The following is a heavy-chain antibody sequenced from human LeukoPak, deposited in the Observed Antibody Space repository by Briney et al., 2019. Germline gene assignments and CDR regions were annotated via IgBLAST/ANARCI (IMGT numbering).Heavy chain of an antibody. CDR3: ATRGYYDILTGYQPPDY. Sequence: GASVKVSCKASGYTFTSYYMHWVRQAPGQGLEWMGIINPSGGSTSYAQKFQGRVTMTRDTSTSTVYMELSSLRSEDTAVYYCATRGYYDILTGYQPPDYWGQGTLVTVSS. D-gene: IGHD3-9*01. CDR1: GYTFTSYY. J-gene: IGHJ4*02. V-gene: IGHV1-46*01. CDR2: INPSGGST.